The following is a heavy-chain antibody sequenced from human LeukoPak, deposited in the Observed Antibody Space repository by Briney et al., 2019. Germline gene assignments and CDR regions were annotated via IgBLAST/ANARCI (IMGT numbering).Heavy chain of an antibody. CDR2: ISVYNGNT. CDR1: GYTFTSYG. CDR3: ARVTTYYYGSGRIPPLY. D-gene: IGHD3-10*01. V-gene: IGHV1-18*01. J-gene: IGHJ4*02. Sequence: GASVKVSCKASGYTFTSYGISWVRQAPGQGLEWMGWISVYNGNTNYVQKLQGRVTMTTDTSTSTAYMDLRSLRSDDTAVYYCARVTTYYYGSGRIPPLYWGQGTLVTVSS.